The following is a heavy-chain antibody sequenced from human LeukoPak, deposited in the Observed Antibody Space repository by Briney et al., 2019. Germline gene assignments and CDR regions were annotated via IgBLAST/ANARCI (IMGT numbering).Heavy chain of an antibody. D-gene: IGHD7-27*01. V-gene: IGHV1-8*01. CDR2: MNPNSGTT. J-gene: IGHJ4*02. Sequence: ASVTVSCKASGYTFTSYDFNWVRQAPGQGPEWIGWMNPNSGTTGYAQKFQGRVTMTRDTSISTAYMDLSSLRSEDTAVYYCARAPRNWVFDYGGQGTPVTVSS. CDR3: ARAPRNWVFDY. CDR1: GYTFTSYD.